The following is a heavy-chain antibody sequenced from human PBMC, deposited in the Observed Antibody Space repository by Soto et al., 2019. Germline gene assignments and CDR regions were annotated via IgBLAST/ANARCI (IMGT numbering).Heavy chain of an antibody. CDR1: GGSISSYY. J-gene: IGHJ4*02. V-gene: IGHV4-59*01. D-gene: IGHD3-22*01. CDR3: ARWGPDYYDSSGYYY. CDR2: IYYSGST. Sequence: SETLSLTCTVSGGSISSYYWSWIRQPPGKGLEWIGYIYYSGSTNYNPSLKSRVTISVDTSKNQFSLKLSSVTAADTAVYYCARWGPDYYDSSGYYYWGQGTLVTVSS.